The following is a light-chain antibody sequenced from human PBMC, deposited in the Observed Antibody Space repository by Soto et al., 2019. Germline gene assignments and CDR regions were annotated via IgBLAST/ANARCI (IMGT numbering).Light chain of an antibody. J-gene: IGKJ4*01. Sequence: DIQMTQSPATLSASVGDRVTIGCRASQSISGWLAWYQQKPGKAPKLLIYKASILESGVPSRFSGRGSATEFTLTISSLQPEDFASYYCQQYETFPLTFGGGNKV. CDR2: KAS. V-gene: IGKV1-5*03. CDR1: QSISGW. CDR3: QQYETFPLT.